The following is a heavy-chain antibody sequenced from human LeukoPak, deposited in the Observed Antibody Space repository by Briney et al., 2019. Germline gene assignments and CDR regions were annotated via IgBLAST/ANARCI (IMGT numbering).Heavy chain of an antibody. J-gene: IGHJ4*02. CDR3: ARGPIFGVVITPYYFDY. CDR1: GFTFSSYA. Sequence: GGSLRLSCAASGFTFSSYAMHWVRQAPGKGLEYVSAVSSNGGGTYYADSVKGRFTISRDNSKNTLYLQMGSLRAEDMAVYYCARGPIFGVVITPYYFDYWGQGALVTVSS. CDR2: VSSNGGGT. V-gene: IGHV3-64*02. D-gene: IGHD3-3*01.